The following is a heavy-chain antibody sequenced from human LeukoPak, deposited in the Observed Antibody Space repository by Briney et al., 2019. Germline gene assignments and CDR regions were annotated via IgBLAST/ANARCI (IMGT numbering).Heavy chain of an antibody. CDR2: ISGSGGST. D-gene: IGHD3-10*01. V-gene: IGHV3-23*01. Sequence: GGSLRLSCAASGFTFSSYAMSWVRQAPGKGPEWVSAISGSGGSTYYADSVKGRFTISRDNSKNTLYLQMNSLRAEDTAVYYCATQNYYGSGSYYPYYFDYWGQGTLVTVSS. CDR3: ATQNYYGSGSYYPYYFDY. J-gene: IGHJ4*02. CDR1: GFTFSSYA.